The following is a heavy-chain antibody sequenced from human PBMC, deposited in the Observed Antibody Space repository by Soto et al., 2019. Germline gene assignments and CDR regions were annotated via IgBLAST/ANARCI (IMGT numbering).Heavy chain of an antibody. V-gene: IGHV4-31*03. CDR2: IHYSGST. CDR3: ARFRGIVVVTKLTATNAFDI. CDR1: GGSISSAGNY. Sequence: QVQLQESGPGLVKPSQTLSLTCTVSGGSISSAGNYWSWIRQHPGKGLEWIGYIHYSGSTHYNPSLKSRVNISVDTSKNQFSLKVTSVTAADTAVYYCARFRGIVVVTKLTATNAFDIWGQGTMVTVSS. D-gene: IGHD3-22*01. J-gene: IGHJ3*02.